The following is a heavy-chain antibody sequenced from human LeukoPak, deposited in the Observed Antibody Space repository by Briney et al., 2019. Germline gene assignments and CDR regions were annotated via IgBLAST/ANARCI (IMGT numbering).Heavy chain of an antibody. J-gene: IGHJ5*02. CDR1: GGSFRGYY. Sequence: SETLSLTCAVSGGSFRGYYWSWIRQPPGKGLEWMGELNHSGSTNYNPSLKSRVTISVDTSKNQFSLKLSSVTAADTAVYYCARGLTRGDYTMVRGVQPSPGYNWFDPWGQGTLVTVSS. V-gene: IGHV4-34*01. D-gene: IGHD3-10*01. CDR3: ARGLTRGDYTMVRGVQPSPGYNWFDP. CDR2: LNHSGST.